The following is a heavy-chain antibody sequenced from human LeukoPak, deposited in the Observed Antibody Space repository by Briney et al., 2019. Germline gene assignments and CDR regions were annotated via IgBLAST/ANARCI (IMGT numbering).Heavy chain of an antibody. Sequence: GGSLRLSCAASGFTFSSYGMHWVRQAPGKGLEWVAVIWYDGSNKYYADSVKGRFTTSRDNSKNTLYLQMNSLRAEDTAVYYCAKGPNYYDSSGDAFDIWGQGTMVTVSS. CDR3: AKGPNYYDSSGDAFDI. V-gene: IGHV3-33*06. D-gene: IGHD3-22*01. J-gene: IGHJ3*02. CDR2: IWYDGSNK. CDR1: GFTFSSYG.